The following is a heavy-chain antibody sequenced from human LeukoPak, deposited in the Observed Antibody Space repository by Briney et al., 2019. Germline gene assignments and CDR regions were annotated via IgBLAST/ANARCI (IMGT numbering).Heavy chain of an antibody. CDR1: GGSISSSSYY. CDR3: ARRPLVGAIRPFDY. J-gene: IGHJ4*02. D-gene: IGHD1-26*01. Sequence: SETLSLTCTVSGGSISSSSYYWGWIRQPPGKGLEWIGSIYYSGSTYYNPSLKSRVTISVDTSKNQFSLKLSSVTAADTAVYYCARRPLVGAIRPFDYWGQGTLVTVSS. CDR2: IYYSGST. V-gene: IGHV4-39*07.